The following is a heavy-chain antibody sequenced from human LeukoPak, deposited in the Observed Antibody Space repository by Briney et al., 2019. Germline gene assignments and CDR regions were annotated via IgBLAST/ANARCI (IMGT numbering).Heavy chain of an antibody. CDR2: VSGGSYRI. CDR1: GFTFSTYA. D-gene: IGHD3-10*01. Sequence: QSGGSLRLSCAASGFTFSTYAMNWVRQAPGKGLEWVAIVSGGSYRIDYADSVKGRFTISRDNAKNSLYLQMNSLRAEDTAVYYCARDATMVPLYYYYYMDVWGKGTTVTVSS. J-gene: IGHJ6*03. V-gene: IGHV3-48*04. CDR3: ARDATMVPLYYYYYMDV.